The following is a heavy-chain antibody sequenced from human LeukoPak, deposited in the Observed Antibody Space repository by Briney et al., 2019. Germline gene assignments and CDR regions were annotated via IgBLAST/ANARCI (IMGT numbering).Heavy chain of an antibody. CDR2: IRYDGSNG. CDR3: AKSRSGSANWALQIFDN. Sequence: PGRSLRLSCVASGFNFRTYGMHWVRQAPGKGLEWVAFIRYDGSNGYYADSVKGRFTISRDNSKNSLFVQMNSLRAEDTAVYFCAKSRSGSANWALQIFDNWGQGTLVTVSS. D-gene: IGHD1-1*01. CDR1: GFNFRTYG. V-gene: IGHV3-30*02. J-gene: IGHJ4*02.